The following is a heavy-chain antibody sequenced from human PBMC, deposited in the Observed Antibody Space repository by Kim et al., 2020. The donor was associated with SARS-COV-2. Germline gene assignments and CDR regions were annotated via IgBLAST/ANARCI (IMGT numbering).Heavy chain of an antibody. CDR1: GYTFTGYY. D-gene: IGHD6-6*01. V-gene: IGHV1-2*06. CDR2: INPNSGGT. CDR3: ARELTLAYSSSTPVRY. J-gene: IGHJ4*02. Sequence: ASVKVSCKASGYTFTGYYMHWVRQAPGQGLEWMGRINPNSGGTNYAQKFQGRVTMTRDTSISTAYMELSRLRSDDTAVYYCARELTLAYSSSTPVRYWGQGTLVTVSS.